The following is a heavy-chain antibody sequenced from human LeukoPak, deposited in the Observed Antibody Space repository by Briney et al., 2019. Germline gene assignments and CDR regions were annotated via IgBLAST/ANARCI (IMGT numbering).Heavy chain of an antibody. Sequence: SQTLSLTCAISGDSVSSNSAAWNWIRQSPSRGLEWLGRTYYRSKWYNDYAVSVKSRITTNPDTSKNQFSLQLNSVTPEDTAVYYCARDPASGYSYGSNFDYWGQGTLVTVSS. J-gene: IGHJ4*02. CDR3: ARDPASGYSYGSNFDY. CDR1: GDSVSSNSAA. D-gene: IGHD5-18*01. CDR2: TYYRSKWYN. V-gene: IGHV6-1*01.